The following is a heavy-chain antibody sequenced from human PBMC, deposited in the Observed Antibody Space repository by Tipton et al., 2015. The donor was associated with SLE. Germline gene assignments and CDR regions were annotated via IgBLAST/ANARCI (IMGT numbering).Heavy chain of an antibody. CDR2: IYKSGST. CDR1: GGSIRSYY. J-gene: IGHJ3*02. D-gene: IGHD1-1*01. Sequence: TLSLTCSVSGGSIRSYYWSWIRQPPGKGLEWIGHIYKSGSTNYNPSLKSRVTISIDTAKNQFSLRLSSVTAADTAVYYCARRVRSTHAFDIWGQGTMVTVSS. V-gene: IGHV4-59*07. CDR3: ARRVRSTHAFDI.